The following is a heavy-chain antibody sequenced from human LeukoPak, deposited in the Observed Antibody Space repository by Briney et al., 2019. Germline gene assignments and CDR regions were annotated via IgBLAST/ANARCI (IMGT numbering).Heavy chain of an antibody. CDR2: INHSGST. Sequence: SETLSLTCAVYGGSFSGYYWSWIRQPPGKGLEWIGEINHSGSTNYNPSLKSRVTISVDTSKNQFSLKLSSVTAADTAVYYCARWGYDFWSGYQLRPFDYWGQGTLVTVSS. CDR3: ARWGYDFWSGYQLRPFDY. CDR1: GGSFSGYY. J-gene: IGHJ4*02. D-gene: IGHD3-3*01. V-gene: IGHV4-34*01.